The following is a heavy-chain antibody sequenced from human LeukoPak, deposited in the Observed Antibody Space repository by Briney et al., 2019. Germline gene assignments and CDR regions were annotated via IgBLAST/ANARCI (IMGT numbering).Heavy chain of an antibody. J-gene: IGHJ4*02. D-gene: IGHD4-23*01. CDR2: ISSSGTTI. CDR1: GFIFSSYE. V-gene: IGHV3-48*03. CDR3: ARSYGGNSGASGY. Sequence: GGSLRLSCAASGFIFSSYEMNWVRRAPGRGLEWVSYISSSGTTIYYADSVKGRFTISRDNARSSLYLQMNSLRAEDTAVYYCARSYGGNSGASGYWGQGTLVTVSS.